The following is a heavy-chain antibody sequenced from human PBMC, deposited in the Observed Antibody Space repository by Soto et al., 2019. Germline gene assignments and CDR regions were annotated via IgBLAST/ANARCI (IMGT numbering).Heavy chain of an antibody. Sequence: ASVKVSCKVSGYTLTELSMHWVRQAPGKGLEWMGGFDPEDGETIYAQKFQGRVTMTEDTSTDTAYMELSSLRSEDTAVYYCATDFRFWSGYPDAFDIWGQGTMVTVS. CDR2: FDPEDGET. CDR3: ATDFRFWSGYPDAFDI. J-gene: IGHJ3*02. V-gene: IGHV1-24*01. D-gene: IGHD3-3*01. CDR1: GYTLTELS.